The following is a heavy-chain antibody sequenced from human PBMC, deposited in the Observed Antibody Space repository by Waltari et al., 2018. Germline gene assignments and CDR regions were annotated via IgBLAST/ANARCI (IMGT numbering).Heavy chain of an antibody. J-gene: IGHJ4*02. CDR3: AHISSSSAVGY. Sequence: QVQLVQSGAEVKKPGASVTVSCKVSGYTLTELSMHWVRQAPGKGLEWMGGFDHEDGETIYAQKFQGRVTRTEDTSTDTAYMELSSLRSEDTAVYYCAHISSSSAVGYWGQGTLVTVSS. CDR1: GYTLTELS. V-gene: IGHV1-24*01. D-gene: IGHD6-13*01. CDR2: FDHEDGET.